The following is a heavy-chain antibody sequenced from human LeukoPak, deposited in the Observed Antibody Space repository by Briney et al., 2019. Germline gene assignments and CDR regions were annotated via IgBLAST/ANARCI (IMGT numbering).Heavy chain of an antibody. Sequence: SETLSLTCTVSGGSISGNYWTWIRQPPGKGLDYIGHVFYTGNTNYSPSLKSRVTISIDTSKSHFSLKLTSVTAADTAVYYCARAVAVAGTFKFDFWGQGTLVTVSS. D-gene: IGHD6-19*01. J-gene: IGHJ4*02. V-gene: IGHV4-59*01. CDR2: VFYTGNT. CDR1: GGSISGNY. CDR3: ARAVAVAGTFKFDF.